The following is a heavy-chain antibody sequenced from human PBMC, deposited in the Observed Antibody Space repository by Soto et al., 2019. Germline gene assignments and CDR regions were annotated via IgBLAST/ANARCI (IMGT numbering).Heavy chain of an antibody. Sequence: GGSLRLSCAASGFTFDDYAMHWVRQAPGKGLEWVSGISWNSDSIGYADSVRGRFTISRDNAKNSLYLQMNSLRAEDTALYYCAKDLGSSVGSSDYWGKGTLVTVSS. D-gene: IGHD6-19*01. J-gene: IGHJ4*02. CDR1: GFTFDDYA. V-gene: IGHV3-9*01. CDR3: AKDLGSSVGSSDY. CDR2: ISWNSDSI.